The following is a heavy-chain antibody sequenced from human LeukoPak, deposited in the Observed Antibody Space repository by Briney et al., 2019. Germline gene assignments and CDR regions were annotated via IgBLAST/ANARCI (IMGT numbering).Heavy chain of an antibody. V-gene: IGHV3-30*02. J-gene: IGHJ4*02. CDR2: AGYDGSIK. CDR1: GFIISDYG. Sequence: GGSLRLSCVVSGFIISDYGMHWVRQAPGKGLQWVAFAGYDGSIKKYADSVKGRFTISRDNSKNTLYLQMNSLRAEDTAVYYCAKPTRGSGSFLIDYWGQGTLVTVSS. CDR3: AKPTRGSGSFLIDY. D-gene: IGHD1-26*01.